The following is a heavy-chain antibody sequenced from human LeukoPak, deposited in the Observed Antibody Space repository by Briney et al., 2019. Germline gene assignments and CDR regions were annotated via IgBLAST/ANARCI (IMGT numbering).Heavy chain of an antibody. J-gene: IGHJ4*02. CDR1: GFTFSIHN. CDR2: ISSGGDAT. CDR3: ARDYYGDFPRY. V-gene: IGHV3-48*01. D-gene: IGHD4-17*01. Sequence: GGSLRLSCAASGFTFSIHNMDWVRQAPGKGLEWISYISSGGDATHYADSVKGRFTISRDNSKNTLYLQMNSLRAEDTAVYYCARDYYGDFPRYWGQGTLVTVSS.